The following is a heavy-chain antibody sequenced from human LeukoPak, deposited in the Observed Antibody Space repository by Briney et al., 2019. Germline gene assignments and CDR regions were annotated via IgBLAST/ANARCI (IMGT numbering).Heavy chain of an antibody. V-gene: IGHV3-21*01. CDR3: ARAITYYYDSSGYYFDY. CDR2: ISSSSSYI. D-gene: IGHD3-22*01. J-gene: IGHJ4*02. Sequence: GGSLRLSCAASGFTFSSYSMNWVRQAPGKGLEWVSSISSSSSYIYYADSVKGRFTISRDNAKNSLYLQMNSLRAEDTAVYYCARAITYYYDSSGYYFDYWGQGTPVTVSS. CDR1: GFTFSSYS.